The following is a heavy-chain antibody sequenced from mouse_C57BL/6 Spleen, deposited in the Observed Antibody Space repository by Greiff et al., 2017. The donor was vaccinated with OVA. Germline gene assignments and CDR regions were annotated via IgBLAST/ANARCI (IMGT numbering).Heavy chain of an antibody. CDR1: GYAFSSSW. V-gene: IGHV1-82*01. Sequence: VQLKQSGPELVKPGASVKIFCKASGYAFSSSWMNWVKQRPGKGLEWIGRIYPGDGDTNYNGKFKGKATLTADKSSSTAYMQLSSLTSEDSAVYFCAEFYYWGQGTTLTVSS. CDR3: AEFYY. J-gene: IGHJ2*01. CDR2: IYPGDGDT.